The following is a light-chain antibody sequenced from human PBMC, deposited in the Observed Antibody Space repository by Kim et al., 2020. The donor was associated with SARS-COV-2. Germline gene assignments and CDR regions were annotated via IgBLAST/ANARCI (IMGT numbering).Light chain of an antibody. CDR3: QQYGSSPPMYT. V-gene: IGKV3-20*01. J-gene: IGKJ2*01. CDR2: GAS. CDR1: QSVSSSY. Sequence: PGERATLACRASQSVSSSYLAWYQQKPGQAPRLLIYGASSRASGIPDRFSGSGSGTDFTLTISRLEPEDFAVYYCQQYGSSPPMYTFGQGTKLEI.